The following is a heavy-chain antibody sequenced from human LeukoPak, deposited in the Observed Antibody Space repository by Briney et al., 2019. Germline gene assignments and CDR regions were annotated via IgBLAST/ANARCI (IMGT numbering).Heavy chain of an antibody. V-gene: IGHV1-69*13. CDR1: GGTFSSYA. D-gene: IGHD5-18*01. CDR2: IIPIFGTA. J-gene: IGHJ4*02. Sequence: ASVKVSCKASGGTFSSYAISWVRQAPGQGLEWMGGIIPIFGTANYAQKFQGRVTITADESTSTAYMELSSLRSEDTAVYYCARSLHRIVGTAMVPYFDYWGQGTLVTVSS. CDR3: ARSLHRIVGTAMVPYFDY.